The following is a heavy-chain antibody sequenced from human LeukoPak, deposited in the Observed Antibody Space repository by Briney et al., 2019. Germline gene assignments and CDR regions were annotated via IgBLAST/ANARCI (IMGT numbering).Heavy chain of an antibody. V-gene: IGHV3-21*03. J-gene: IGHJ4*02. CDR3: ARGDSVVPAFDY. CDR2: ISSSSSYI. D-gene: IGHD2-2*01. CDR1: GFTLSSYS. Sequence: GSLRLSCAASGFTLSSYSMNWVRQAPGKGLGWVSSISSSSSYIYYADSVKCRFTISRDNDKNSLYLQMNSLRAEDTAVYYCARGDSVVPAFDYWGQGTLVTVSS.